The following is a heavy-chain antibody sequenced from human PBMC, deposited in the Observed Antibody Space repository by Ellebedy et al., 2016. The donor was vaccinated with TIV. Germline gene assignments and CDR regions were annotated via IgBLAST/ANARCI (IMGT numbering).Heavy chain of an antibody. D-gene: IGHD3-10*01. CDR3: AKGHPELFNMDRGVV. J-gene: IGHJ4*02. Sequence: GESLKIPXAASGFSFSTFAMRWVRQAPGKGLDWVSAIGGSGDSTYYADSVRGRFTISRDNSKNTLYLQMNSLRAEETAVYYCAKGHPELFNMDRGVVWGQGTLVTVSS. CDR2: IGGSGDST. V-gene: IGHV3-23*01. CDR1: GFSFSTFA.